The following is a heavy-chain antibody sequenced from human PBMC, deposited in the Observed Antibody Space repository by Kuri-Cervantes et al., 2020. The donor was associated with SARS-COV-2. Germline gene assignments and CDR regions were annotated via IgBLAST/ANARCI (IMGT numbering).Heavy chain of an antibody. Sequence: GGSLRLSCAASGFTFSDYYMSWVRQAPGKGLEWVSAISGSGGSTYYADSVKGRFTISRDNSKNTLYLQMNSLRAEDTAVYYCAKVYGDIVVVPAAKYFQHWGQGTLVTVSS. CDR3: AKVYGDIVVVPAAKYFQH. CDR2: ISGSGGST. D-gene: IGHD2-2*01. CDR1: GFTFSDYY. J-gene: IGHJ1*01. V-gene: IGHV3-23*01.